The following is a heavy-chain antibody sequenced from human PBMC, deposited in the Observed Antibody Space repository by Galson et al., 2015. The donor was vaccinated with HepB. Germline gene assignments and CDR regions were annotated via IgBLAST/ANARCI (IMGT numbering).Heavy chain of an antibody. D-gene: IGHD2-2*01. CDR3: ARDRWCVSISCYALSLAY. CDR2: ISSDGGDT. CDR1: GFSFNNYA. Sequence: SLRLSCAASGFSFNNYAMHWVRQAPGKGLEYVSGISSDGGDTYYADAVKGRFSISRDNSKRTLYLQMGSLRAEDTAVYYCARDRWCVSISCYALSLAYWGQGTLVTVSS. J-gene: IGHJ4*02. V-gene: IGHV3-64*02.